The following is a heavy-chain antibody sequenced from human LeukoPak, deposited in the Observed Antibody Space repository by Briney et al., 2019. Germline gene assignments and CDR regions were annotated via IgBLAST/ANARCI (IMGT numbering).Heavy chain of an antibody. CDR2: ISYDGSNK. V-gene: IGHV3-30*18. CDR1: GFTFSSYG. CDR3: AKDLYDILTSPRPYYYYYYGMDV. D-gene: IGHD3-9*01. J-gene: IGHJ6*02. Sequence: PGGSLRLSCAASGFTFSSYGMHWVRQAPGKGLEWVAVISYDGSNKYYADSVKGRFTISRDNSKNTLYLQMNSLRAEDTAVYYCAKDLYDILTSPRPYYYYYYGMDVWGQGTTVTVSS.